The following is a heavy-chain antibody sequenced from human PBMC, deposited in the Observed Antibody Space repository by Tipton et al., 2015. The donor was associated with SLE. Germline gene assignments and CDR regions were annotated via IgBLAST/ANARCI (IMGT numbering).Heavy chain of an antibody. CDR3: ARDEILSPIVVVPAAMSDYYGMDV. CDR2: INHSGST. CDR1: GGSFSGYY. D-gene: IGHD2-2*01. J-gene: IGHJ6*02. Sequence: TLSLTCAVYGGSFSGYYWSWIRQPPGKGLAWIGEINHSGSTYYNPSLKSRVPISVDTSKNQFSLKLSSVTAADTAVYYCARDEILSPIVVVPAAMSDYYGMDVWGQGTTVTVSS. V-gene: IGHV4-34*01.